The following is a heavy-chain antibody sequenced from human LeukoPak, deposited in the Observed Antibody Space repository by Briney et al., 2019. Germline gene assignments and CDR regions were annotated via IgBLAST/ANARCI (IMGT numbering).Heavy chain of an antibody. Sequence: ASVKVSCKVSGYTLTELSMHWVRQAPGKELEWMGGFDPEDGETIYAQKFQGRVTMTEDTSTDTAYMELSSLRSEDTAVYYCATDNGYSSGSDRAFDYWGQGTLVTVSS. D-gene: IGHD6-19*01. J-gene: IGHJ4*02. CDR1: GYTLTELS. CDR3: ATDNGYSSGSDRAFDY. CDR2: FDPEDGET. V-gene: IGHV1-24*01.